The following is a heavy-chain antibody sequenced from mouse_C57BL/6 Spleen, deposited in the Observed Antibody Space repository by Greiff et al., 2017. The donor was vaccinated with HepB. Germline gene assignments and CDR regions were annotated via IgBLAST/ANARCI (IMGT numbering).Heavy chain of an antibody. J-gene: IGHJ3*01. CDR3: ASRDGYYAY. Sequence: QVQLQQSGAELARPGASVKLSCKASGYTFTSYGISWVKQRTGQGLEWIGEIYPRSGNTYYNEKFKGKATLTADKSSSTAYMELRSLTSEDSAVYFCASRDGYYAYWGQGTLVTVSA. CDR1: GYTFTSYG. D-gene: IGHD2-3*01. V-gene: IGHV1-81*01. CDR2: IYPRSGNT.